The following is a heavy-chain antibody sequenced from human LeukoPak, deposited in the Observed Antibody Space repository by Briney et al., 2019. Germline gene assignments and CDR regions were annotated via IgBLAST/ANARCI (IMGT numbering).Heavy chain of an antibody. J-gene: IGHJ4*02. Sequence: NPSETLSLTCTVSGGSISSSSYYWGWIRQPPGKGLEWIASIYYSGTTYHNPSLKSRVTLSVDTSKNQFSLKVTSVTAADTAMYYCAESNFDFFHYWGQGTLVTVSS. CDR1: GGSISSSSYY. V-gene: IGHV4-39*01. CDR2: IYYSGTT. CDR3: AESNFDFFHY.